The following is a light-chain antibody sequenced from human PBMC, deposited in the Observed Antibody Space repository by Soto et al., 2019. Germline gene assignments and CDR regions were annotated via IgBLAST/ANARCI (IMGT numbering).Light chain of an antibody. CDR2: AAS. J-gene: IGKJ4*01. V-gene: IGKV3-15*01. CDR3: QQYNNWPPLT. Sequence: EIVMTQSPATLSVSPGERATLSCRASHSVGSNLAWYKQKPGQAPRLLIYAASTRATGIPARIRGSGSGTDFILTISSLQSEDFAVYYCQQYNNWPPLTFGGGTKV. CDR1: HSVGSN.